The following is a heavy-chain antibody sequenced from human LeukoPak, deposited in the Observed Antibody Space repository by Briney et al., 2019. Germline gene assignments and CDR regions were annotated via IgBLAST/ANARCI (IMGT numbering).Heavy chain of an antibody. CDR2: IIPILGIA. CDR3: ARLIIAAAGMEN. Sequence: SVKVSCKASGGTFSSYAISWVRQAPGQGLEWMGRIIPILGIANYAQKFQGRVTITADKSTSTAYMELSSLRSEDTAVYYCARLIIAAAGMENWGQGTLVTVSS. CDR1: GGTFSSYA. V-gene: IGHV1-69*04. D-gene: IGHD6-13*01. J-gene: IGHJ4*02.